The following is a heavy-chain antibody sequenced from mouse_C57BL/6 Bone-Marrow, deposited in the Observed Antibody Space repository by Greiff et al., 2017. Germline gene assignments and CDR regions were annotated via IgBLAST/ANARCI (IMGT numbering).Heavy chain of an antibody. J-gene: IGHJ4*01. Sequence: VQLQQPGAELVKPGASVKLSCKASGYTFTSYWMHWVKQRPGQGLEWIGMIHPNSGSTNYNEKFKSKATLTVDKSSSTAYMQLSSLTSEDAAVYDCARSLITTVHDYYAMDYWGQGTSVTVSS. D-gene: IGHD1-1*01. V-gene: IGHV1-64*01. CDR2: IHPNSGST. CDR1: GYTFTSYW. CDR3: ARSLITTVHDYYAMDY.